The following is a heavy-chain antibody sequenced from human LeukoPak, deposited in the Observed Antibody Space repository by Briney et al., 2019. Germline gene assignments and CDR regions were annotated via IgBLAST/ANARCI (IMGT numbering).Heavy chain of an antibody. J-gene: IGHJ6*03. V-gene: IGHV4-39*07. CDR1: GGSISSSSYY. Sequence: SETLSLTCTVSGGSISSSSYYWGWIRQPPGKGQEWIGEINHSGSTNYNPSLKSRVTISVDTSKNQFSLKLSSVTAADTAVYYCARRSGHYDILSRRYYYYYYMDVWGKGTTVTISS. CDR3: ARRSGHYDILSRRYYYYYYMDV. D-gene: IGHD3-9*01. CDR2: INHSGST.